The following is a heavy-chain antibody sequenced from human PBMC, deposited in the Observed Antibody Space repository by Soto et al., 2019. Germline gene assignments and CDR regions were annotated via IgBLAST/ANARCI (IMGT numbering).Heavy chain of an antibody. CDR3: AKLDFWNSYYGLDV. D-gene: IGHD3-3*01. CDR1: GFTFGTYA. CDR2: ISGSDGTT. J-gene: IGHJ6*02. V-gene: IGHV3-23*01. Sequence: GGSLTLSCAASGFTFGTYAMSWVCQAPGKGLERVSSISGSDGTTYYAGSVKGRFSISRDKSKNTLYLQMNSLRAEDTAIYYCAKLDFWNSYYGLDVWGQGTTVTVSS.